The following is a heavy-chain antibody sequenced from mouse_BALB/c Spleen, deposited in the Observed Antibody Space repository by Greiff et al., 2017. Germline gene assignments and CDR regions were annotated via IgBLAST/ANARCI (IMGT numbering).Heavy chain of an antibody. CDR1: GFNIKDTY. V-gene: IGHV14-3*02. CDR2: IDPANGNT. CDR3: AIHYYGYGFAY. D-gene: IGHD1-2*01. Sequence: EVQLQQSGAELVKPGASVKLSCTASGFNIKDTYMHWVKQRPEQGLEWIGRIDPANGNTKYDPKFQGKATITADTSSNTAYPQLSSLTSEDTAVYYCAIHYYGYGFAYWGQGTLVTVSA. J-gene: IGHJ3*01.